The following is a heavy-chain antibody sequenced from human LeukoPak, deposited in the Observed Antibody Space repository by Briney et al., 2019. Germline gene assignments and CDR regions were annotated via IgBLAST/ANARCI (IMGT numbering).Heavy chain of an antibody. D-gene: IGHD3-22*01. Sequence: SETLSLTCTVSGYSISSGYYWGWIRQPPGKGLEWIGSIYHSGSTYYNPSLKSRVTISVDTSKNQFSLKLSSVTAADTAVYYCARPTYYYDSSGYSDAFDIWGQGTMVTVSS. CDR2: IYHSGST. CDR3: ARPTYYYDSSGYSDAFDI. V-gene: IGHV4-38-2*02. J-gene: IGHJ3*02. CDR1: GYSISSGYY.